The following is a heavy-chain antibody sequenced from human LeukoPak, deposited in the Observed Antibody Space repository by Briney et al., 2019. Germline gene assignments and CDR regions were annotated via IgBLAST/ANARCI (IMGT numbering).Heavy chain of an antibody. V-gene: IGHV4-59*10. CDR1: GGSFSDYS. D-gene: IGHD4-17*01. CDR2: IYTSGTT. J-gene: IGHJ4*02. Sequence: SETLSLTCAVYGGSFSDYSWSWIRQPAGKGLEWIGRIYTSGTTHYNPSLKSRVTMSVDTSKNQFSLKLSSVTAADTAVYYCARLSTVTTSFDYWGQGTLVTVSS. CDR3: ARLSTVTTSFDY.